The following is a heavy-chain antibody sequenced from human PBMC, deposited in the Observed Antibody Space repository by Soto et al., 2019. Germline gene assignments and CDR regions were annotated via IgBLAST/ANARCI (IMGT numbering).Heavy chain of an antibody. CDR2: ISSSSSYI. J-gene: IGHJ4*02. CDR3: AREHSGYSSSWYDY. CDR1: GFTFSSYS. D-gene: IGHD6-13*01. V-gene: IGHV3-21*01. Sequence: AGGSLRLSCAASGFTFSSYSMNWVRQAPGKGLEWVSSISSSSSYIYYADSVKGRFTISRDNAKNSLYLQMNSLRAEDTAVYYCAREHSGYSSSWYDYWGQGTLVTVSS.